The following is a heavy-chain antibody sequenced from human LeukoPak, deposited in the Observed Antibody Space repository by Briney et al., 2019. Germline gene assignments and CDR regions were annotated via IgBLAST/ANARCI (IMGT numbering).Heavy chain of an antibody. D-gene: IGHD2-15*01. V-gene: IGHV1-18*01. CDR3: ARAGYCGDGGCRGGSAFDV. CDR2: ISGYTGDT. Sequence: ASVKVSCKTSGYTFTNYDIYWVRQAPGQGLECMGWISGYTGDTKYAQILQGRFTVTTDTSTSTAYMELRSLTYDDTAVYYCARAGYCGDGGCRGGSAFDVWNQGRMVTVSS. J-gene: IGHJ3*01. CDR1: GYTFTNYD.